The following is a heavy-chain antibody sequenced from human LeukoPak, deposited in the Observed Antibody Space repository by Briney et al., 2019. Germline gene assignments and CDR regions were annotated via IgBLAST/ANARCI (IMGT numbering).Heavy chain of an antibody. CDR2: IYYSGST. V-gene: IGHV4-39*07. D-gene: IGHD3-9*01. CDR1: GGSISSSSYY. CDR3: ARSSRYFDWLPFDY. Sequence: SETLSLTCTVSGGSISSSSYYWGWIRQPPGKGLEWIGSIYYSGSTYYNPSLKSRVTISVDTSKNQFSPKLSSVTAADTAVYYCARSSRYFDWLPFDYWGQGTLVTVSS. J-gene: IGHJ4*02.